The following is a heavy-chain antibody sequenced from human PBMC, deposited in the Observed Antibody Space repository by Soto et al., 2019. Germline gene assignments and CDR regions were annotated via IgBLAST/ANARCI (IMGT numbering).Heavy chain of an antibody. Sequence: EVPLLESGGGLVQPGGSLRLSFAASGFTFSSYAMWWVRQAPGKGLECVSAISGGGETTYYADSVKGRFTISRDNSKNTLYLQMTSLRAEDTAVYYCAFNSGSGSYYFAYWGQGTLVTVSS. D-gene: IGHD3-10*01. J-gene: IGHJ4*02. CDR2: ISGGGETT. CDR1: GFTFSSYA. CDR3: AFNSGSGSYYFAY. V-gene: IGHV3-23*01.